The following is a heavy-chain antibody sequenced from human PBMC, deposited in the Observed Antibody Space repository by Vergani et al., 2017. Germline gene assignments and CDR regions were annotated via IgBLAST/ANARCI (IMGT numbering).Heavy chain of an antibody. Sequence: QVTLKESGPALVRPTQTLTLTCTFSGFSLTTSAMRVSWIRQPHGKALEWLARIEWDDDKFYNTSLKNRLSISKDTSRNQVVLTMTDMDPVDTGTYYCARDYRGDFFDYWGKGTLVTVTS. CDR1: GFSLTTSAMR. J-gene: IGHJ4*02. V-gene: IGHV2-70*04. CDR2: IEWDDDK. CDR3: ARDYRGDFFDY. D-gene: IGHD4-11*01.